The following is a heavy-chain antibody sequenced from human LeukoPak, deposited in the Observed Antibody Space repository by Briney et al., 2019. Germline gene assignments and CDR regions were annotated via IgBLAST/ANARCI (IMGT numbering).Heavy chain of an antibody. J-gene: IGHJ3*02. Sequence: SVKVSCKASGYTFTSYGISWVRQAPGQGLEWMGGIIPIFGTANYAQKFQGRVTITADESTSTAYKELSSLRSEDTAVYYCARDRLVGATTRGAFDIWGQGTMVTVSS. V-gene: IGHV1-69*13. CDR1: GYTFTSYG. CDR3: ARDRLVGATTRGAFDI. D-gene: IGHD1-26*01. CDR2: IIPIFGTA.